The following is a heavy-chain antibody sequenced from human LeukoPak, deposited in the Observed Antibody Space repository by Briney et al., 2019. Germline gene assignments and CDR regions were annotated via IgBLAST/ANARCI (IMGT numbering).Heavy chain of an antibody. J-gene: IGHJ3*02. Sequence: GASVKVSCKASGYTFTSYGISWVRQAPGQGLEWMGWISGSNGKTNYAQKLQGRVTMTTDTSTNTAYMEVRSLRSDDTAVYYCARDRYGDWSYYSPDAFDIWGQGTMVTVSS. V-gene: IGHV1-18*01. CDR1: GYTFTSYG. D-gene: IGHD1-26*01. CDR3: ARDRYGDWSYYSPDAFDI. CDR2: ISGSNGKT.